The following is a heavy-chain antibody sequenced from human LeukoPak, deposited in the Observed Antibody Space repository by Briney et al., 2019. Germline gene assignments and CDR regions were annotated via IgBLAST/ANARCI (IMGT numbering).Heavy chain of an antibody. J-gene: IGHJ6*03. Sequence: SQTLSLTCTVSGGSISSYYWSWIRQPAGKGLEWIGRIYTSGSTNYNPSLKSRVTISVDKSKNQFSLKLSSVTAADTAVYYCARGGHDYGDFARYYYYMDVWGKGTTVTVSS. V-gene: IGHV4-4*07. CDR1: GGSISSYY. CDR2: IYTSGST. D-gene: IGHD4-17*01. CDR3: ARGGHDYGDFARYYYYMDV.